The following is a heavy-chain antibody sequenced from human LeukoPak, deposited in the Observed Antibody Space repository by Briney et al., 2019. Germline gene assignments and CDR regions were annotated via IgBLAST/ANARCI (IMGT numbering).Heavy chain of an antibody. D-gene: IGHD6-19*01. CDR3: AGGRGGSGWIDY. V-gene: IGHV4-59*02. CDR1: DGSVSAYY. J-gene: IGHJ4*02. CDR2: IYNSGST. Sequence: SETLSLTCTVSDGSVSAYYWSWIRQPPGKGLEWIGYIYNSGSTNYDPSLKSRVTISVDTSKNQFSLKLSSVTAADTAVYYCAGGRGGSGWIDYWGQGTLVTVSS.